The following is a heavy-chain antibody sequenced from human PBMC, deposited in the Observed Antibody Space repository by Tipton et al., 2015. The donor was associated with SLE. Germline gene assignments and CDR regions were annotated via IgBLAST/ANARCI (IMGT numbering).Heavy chain of an antibody. CDR2: IWYDGSNK. D-gene: IGHD3-3*01. CDR3: ARGYDFWSGYYTSPWYFDY. J-gene: IGHJ4*02. Sequence: SLRLSCAASGFTFSSYGMHWVRQAPGKGLEWVAVIWYDGSNKYYADSVKGRFTISRDNSKNTLYLQMNSLRAEDTAVYYCARGYDFWSGYYTSPWYFDYWGQGTLVTVSS. V-gene: IGHV3-33*08. CDR1: GFTFSSYG.